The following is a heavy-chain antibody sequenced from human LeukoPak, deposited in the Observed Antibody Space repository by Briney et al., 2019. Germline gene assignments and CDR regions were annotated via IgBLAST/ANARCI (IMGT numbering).Heavy chain of an antibody. V-gene: IGHV4-59*01. CDR1: GASISAYY. D-gene: IGHD2-2*01. Sequence: SETLSLTCTVSGASISAYYWSWIRQAPGKGLEWIGYVHSTGVTNYNPSLKSRVTISVDTSKNHFSLRLTSVTAADTAVYFCARDRPPSRYNGLDVWGQGTTVTVSS. CDR3: ARDRPPSRYNGLDV. J-gene: IGHJ6*02. CDR2: VHSTGVT.